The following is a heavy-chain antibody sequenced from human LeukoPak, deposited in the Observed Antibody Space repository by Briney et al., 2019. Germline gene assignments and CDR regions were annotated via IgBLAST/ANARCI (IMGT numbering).Heavy chain of an antibody. V-gene: IGHV4-59*01. CDR1: GGSISSYY. CDR3: ARDGSSRSFQH. CDR2: FYNSGST. Sequence: SETLSLTCTVSGGSISSYYWSWIRQGPGKGLERIGCFYNSGSTNYNPSLKSRVTISVDTSKNQFSLRLTTVTAADTAVYYCARDGSSRSFQHWGQGTLVTVSS. J-gene: IGHJ1*01. D-gene: IGHD6-13*01.